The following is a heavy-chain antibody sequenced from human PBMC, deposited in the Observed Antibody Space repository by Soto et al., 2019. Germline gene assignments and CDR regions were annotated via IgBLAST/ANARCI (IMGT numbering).Heavy chain of an antibody. CDR2: ISHNGIT. D-gene: IGHD6-13*01. CDR3: ARGRRGYTNTWYVD. CDR1: GGSFSGYC. Sequence: QVHLQQWGAGLLKPSETLSLTCAVYGGSFSGYCWTWIRQPPGKGLEWIGEISHNGITSYNPALKSRVTRSVDTSKNHFSLKLTSVTAADTAVYYCARGRRGYTNTWYVDWGQGTLVTVSS. V-gene: IGHV4-34*01. J-gene: IGHJ4*02.